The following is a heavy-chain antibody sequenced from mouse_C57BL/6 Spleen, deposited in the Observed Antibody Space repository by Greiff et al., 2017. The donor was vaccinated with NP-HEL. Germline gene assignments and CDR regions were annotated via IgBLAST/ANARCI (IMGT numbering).Heavy chain of an antibody. Sequence: VQRVESGPGLVQPSQSLSITCTVSGFSLTSYGVHWVRQSPGKGLEWLGVIWSGGSTDYNAAFISRLSISKDNSKSHVFFQMNRLQAYYTAIYYCARKWDYYGSSGFSYWGQGTLVTVSA. D-gene: IGHD1-1*01. CDR2: IWSGGST. CDR1: GFSLTSYG. V-gene: IGHV2-2*01. J-gene: IGHJ3*01. CDR3: ARKWDYYGSSGFSY.